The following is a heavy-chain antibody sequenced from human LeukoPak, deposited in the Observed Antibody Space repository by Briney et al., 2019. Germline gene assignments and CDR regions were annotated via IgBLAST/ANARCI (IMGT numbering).Heavy chain of an antibody. CDR2: TRRITI. D-gene: IGHD3-16*02. J-gene: IGHJ4*02. Sequence: SLRLTCTPSPFTLSNDEVNWVRQAPGEGLEWISFTRRITIQYAHTRTGRVTLSTHKAKKSQHPQMKGQRDEDTAVYYCASSKSFYFDSWGQGTLVTVSS. CDR1: PFTLSNDE. CDR3: ASSKSFYFDS. V-gene: IGHV3-48*03.